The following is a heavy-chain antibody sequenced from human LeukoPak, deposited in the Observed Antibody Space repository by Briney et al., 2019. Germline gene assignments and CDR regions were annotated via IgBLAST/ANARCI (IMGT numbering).Heavy chain of an antibody. CDR2: IHPNSGGT. J-gene: IGHJ4*02. V-gene: IGHV1-2*02. Sequence: ASVKVSCKASGYTFTGYYMHWVRQAPGQGLEWMGWIHPNSGGTNYAQKFQGRVTMTRDTSISTAYMELSRLRSDDTAVYYCARDSHVLLWFGEXLGIDYWGQGTLVTVSS. D-gene: IGHD3-10*01. CDR3: ARDSHVLLWFGEXLGIDY. CDR1: GYTFTGYY.